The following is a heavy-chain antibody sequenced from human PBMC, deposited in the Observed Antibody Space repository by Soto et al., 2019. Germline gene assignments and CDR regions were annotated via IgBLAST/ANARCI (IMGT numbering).Heavy chain of an antibody. V-gene: IGHV1-69*01. CDR2: IIPIFGTA. D-gene: IGHD3-22*01. J-gene: IGHJ6*02. CDR1: GGTFSSYT. CDR3: ARDRQIVVVPPPGMDV. Sequence: QVQLVQSGAEVKKPGSSVKVSCKASGGTFSSYTISWVRQAPGQGLEWMGGIIPIFGTANYAQKFQGRVTITADESTSTAYMELSSLRSEDTAVYYCARDRQIVVVPPPGMDVWGQGTTVTVSS.